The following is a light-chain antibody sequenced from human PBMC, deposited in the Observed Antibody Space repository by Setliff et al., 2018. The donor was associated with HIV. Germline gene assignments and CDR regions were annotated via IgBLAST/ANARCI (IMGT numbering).Light chain of an antibody. CDR1: SSDVGGYDY. J-gene: IGLJ1*01. Sequence: QSALTQPPSASGSPGQSVTISCTGTSSDVGGYDYVSWYQQHPGKAPKLVIYDVKDRPSGVSNRFSGSKSGNTASLTISGLQAEDEADYYCSSRIVSSALHVFGTGTKVTVL. CDR3: SSRIVSSALHV. CDR2: DVK. V-gene: IGLV2-14*03.